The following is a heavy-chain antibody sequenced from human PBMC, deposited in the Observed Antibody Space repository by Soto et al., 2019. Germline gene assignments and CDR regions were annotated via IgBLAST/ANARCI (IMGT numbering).Heavy chain of an antibody. CDR2: ITSASDYI. V-gene: IGHV3-21*01. CDR1: GFMFTRST. J-gene: IGHJ3*02. D-gene: IGHD3-9*01. Sequence: EVDLVESGGDLVKPGGSLRLSCVASGFMFTRSTMNWVRQAPGKGLEWVSSITSASDYILYADSVKGRFTISRDNAKNSLYLQMNSLRAEDTAVYYCARVGTGSSTPLDIWGQGTMVTVSS. CDR3: ARVGTGSSTPLDI.